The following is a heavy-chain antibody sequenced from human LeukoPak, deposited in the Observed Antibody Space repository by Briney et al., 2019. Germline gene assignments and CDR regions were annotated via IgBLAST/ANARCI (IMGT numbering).Heavy chain of an antibody. D-gene: IGHD5-18*01. V-gene: IGHV3-53*01. CDR3: ARGYSSADY. Sequence: GGSLRLSCAASGLNVSTNNMNWVRQAPGKGLEWVSVIYRGGSTLNANSVKGRFTISRDISRNTLFLQMNSLRAEDTAVCYCARGYSSADYWGQGTLVTVSS. CDR2: IYRGGST. CDR1: GLNVSTNN. J-gene: IGHJ4*02.